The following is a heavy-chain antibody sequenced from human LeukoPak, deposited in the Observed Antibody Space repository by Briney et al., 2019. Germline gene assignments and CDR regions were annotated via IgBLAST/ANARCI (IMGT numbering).Heavy chain of an antibody. CDR3: ARVSPLGSSWYGDWFDP. D-gene: IGHD6-13*01. V-gene: IGHV4-59*01. Sequence: SETLSLTCTVSGGSISSYYWSWIRQPPGKGLEWIGYIYYSGSTNYNPSLKSRVTISVDTSKNQFSLKLSSVTAADTAVYYCARVSPLGSSWYGDWFDPWGQGTLVTVSS. CDR1: GGSISSYY. J-gene: IGHJ5*02. CDR2: IYYSGST.